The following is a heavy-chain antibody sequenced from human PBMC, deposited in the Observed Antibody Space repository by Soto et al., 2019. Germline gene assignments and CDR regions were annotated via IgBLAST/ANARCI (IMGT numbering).Heavy chain of an antibody. V-gene: IGHV3-43*01. J-gene: IGHJ6*02. D-gene: IGHD6-13*01. Sequence: PGGSLRLSCAASGFTFDDYTMHWVRQAPGKGLEWVSLISWDGGSTYYADSVKGRFTISRDNSKNYLYLQMNSLRTEDTALYYCAKDINRIAADYGMDVWGQGTTVTVS. CDR3: AKDINRIAADYGMDV. CDR1: GFTFDDYT. CDR2: ISWDGGST.